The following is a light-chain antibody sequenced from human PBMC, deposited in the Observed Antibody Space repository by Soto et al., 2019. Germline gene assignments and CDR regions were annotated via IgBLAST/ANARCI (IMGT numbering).Light chain of an antibody. V-gene: IGKV3-20*01. CDR3: QQYGSSPGYT. CDR2: GAS. Sequence: EIVLTQSPGTLSLSPGERATLSCRASQSVSSSYLAWYQQKPGQAPRLLIYGASSRATGIPDRFSGSGSGTHFTLIISRLEPEDFAVYYCQQYGSSPGYTFGHGTKLEIK. J-gene: IGKJ2*01. CDR1: QSVSSSY.